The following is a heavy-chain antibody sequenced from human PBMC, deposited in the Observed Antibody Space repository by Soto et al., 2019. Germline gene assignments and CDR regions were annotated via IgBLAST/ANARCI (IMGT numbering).Heavy chain of an antibody. V-gene: IGHV3-15*01. CDR1: GFTFSNAW. CDR2: IKSKTNGEKT. D-gene: IGHD3-10*01. J-gene: IGHJ4*02. Sequence: LRLTCAASGFTFSNAWMSWVRQAPGKGMEWVSRIKSKTNGEKTDYSYPVKGIFTISRDDLKNTLYQQMNSLKTEDTAVYYCTASVRVYGTTSYFDYWGQGTLVTVSS. CDR3: TASVRVYGTTSYFDY.